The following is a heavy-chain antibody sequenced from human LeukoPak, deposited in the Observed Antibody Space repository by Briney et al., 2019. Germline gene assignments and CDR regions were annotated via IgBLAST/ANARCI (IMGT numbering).Heavy chain of an antibody. CDR1: GGSFSGYY. D-gene: IGHD2-2*01. J-gene: IGHJ4*02. Sequence: SETLSLTCAVYGGSFSGYYWSWIRQPPGKGLEWIGEINHSGSTNYNPSLKSRVTISVDTSKNQFSLKLSSVTAADTAVYYCARVGPVSRDIVVVPAAMIQNYFDYWGQGTLVTVSS. CDR3: ARVGPVSRDIVVVPAAMIQNYFDY. CDR2: INHSGST. V-gene: IGHV4-34*01.